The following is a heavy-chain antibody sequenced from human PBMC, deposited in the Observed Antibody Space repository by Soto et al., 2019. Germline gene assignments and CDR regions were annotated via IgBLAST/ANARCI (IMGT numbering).Heavy chain of an antibody. D-gene: IGHD3-3*01. CDR2: IIPIFGTA. Sequence: QVQLVQSGAEVKKPGSSVKVSCKASGGTFSSYAISWVRQAPGQGLEWMGGIIPIFGTANYAKKFQGRVTITADESTSTAYMELSSLRSEDTAVYYCARGGDFWSGYYNGEIYYYYYYGMDVWGQGTTVTVSS. CDR1: GGTFSSYA. J-gene: IGHJ6*02. CDR3: ARGGDFWSGYYNGEIYYYYYYGMDV. V-gene: IGHV1-69*01.